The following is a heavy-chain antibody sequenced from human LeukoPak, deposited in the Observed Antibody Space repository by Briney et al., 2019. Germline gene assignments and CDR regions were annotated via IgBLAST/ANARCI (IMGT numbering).Heavy chain of an antibody. CDR2: IYYSGST. D-gene: IGHD6-13*01. CDR1: GGSISSSSYY. CDR3: ASSSSWYNYYYYMDV. Sequence: SETLSLTCTVSGGSISSSSYYWGCIRQPPGTGLEWIGYIYYSGSTNYNPSLKSRVTISVDTSKNQFSLKLSSVTAADTAVYYCASSSSWYNYYYYMDVWGKGTTVTISS. V-gene: IGHV4-61*05. J-gene: IGHJ6*03.